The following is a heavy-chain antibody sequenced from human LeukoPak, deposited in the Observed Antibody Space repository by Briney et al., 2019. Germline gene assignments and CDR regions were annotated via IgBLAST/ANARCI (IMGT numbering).Heavy chain of an antibody. CDR2: IYHSGST. Sequence: GSLRLSCVASEFTFSSYSMNWVRQAPGKGLEWIGEIYHSGSTNYNPSLKSRVTISVDKSKNQFSLKLSSVTAADTAVYYCARAQRINSGSQSYYYYYMDVWGKGTTVTVSS. CDR3: ARAQRINSGSQSYYYYYMDV. CDR1: EFTFSSYSM. V-gene: IGHV4-4*02. J-gene: IGHJ6*03. D-gene: IGHD3-22*01.